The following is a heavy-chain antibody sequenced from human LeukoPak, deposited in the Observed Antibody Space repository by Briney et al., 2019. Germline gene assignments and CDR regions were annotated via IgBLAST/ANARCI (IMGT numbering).Heavy chain of an antibody. D-gene: IGHD2-21*02. Sequence: GGTPRPSCAASRFTLTSYTTNWVRHAPQKGLEWVSSISSSSSDIYYADSLKGRFTISRDNAKNSLYLQMTSLRAEDTAVYYCARDVVTTGAYYVDYWGEGTLVTVSS. V-gene: IGHV3-21*01. CDR1: RFTLTSYT. J-gene: IGHJ4*02. CDR2: ISSSSSDI. CDR3: ARDVVTTGAYYVDY.